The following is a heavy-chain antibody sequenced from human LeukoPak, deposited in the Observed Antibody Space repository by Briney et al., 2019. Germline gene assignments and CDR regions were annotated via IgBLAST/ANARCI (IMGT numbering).Heavy chain of an antibody. CDR3: ARHDRSLGAEEIDY. CDR1: GSSFTSYW. J-gene: IGHJ4*02. V-gene: IGHV5-51*01. CDR2: IYPGDSDT. Sequence: GASLKISCKGSGSSFTSYWIGWVRQMPGKGLEWMGIIYPGDSDTRYSPSFQGQVTISADKSISTAYLQWSSLKASDTAMYYCARHDRSLGAEEIDYWGQGTLVTVSS.